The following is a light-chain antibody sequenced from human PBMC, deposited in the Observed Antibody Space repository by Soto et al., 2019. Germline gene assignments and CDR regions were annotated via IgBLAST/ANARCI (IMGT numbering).Light chain of an antibody. J-gene: IGKJ1*01. V-gene: IGKV1-5*01. Sequence: DIQMTQSPSALSASVGDRVTITCRASQSISSWLAWYQQEPGKAPRPLIYDASYLERGVPSRFSGSGSGTEFTLTISDLQPDDLGTYYCQQYNNFWTFGPGTKVDIK. CDR2: DAS. CDR3: QQYNNFWT. CDR1: QSISSW.